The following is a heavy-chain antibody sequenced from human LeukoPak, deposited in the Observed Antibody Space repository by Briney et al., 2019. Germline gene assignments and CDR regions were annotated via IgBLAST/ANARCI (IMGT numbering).Heavy chain of an antibody. V-gene: IGHV4-59*01. J-gene: IGHJ3*02. CDR3: ARDIGRGVEPPPNPRGASDDVFDI. Sequence: SETLSLTCTVSGGSISSYYWSWIRQPPGKGLEWIGYIYYSGSTNYNPSLKSRVTISVDTSKNQFSLKPSSVTAADTAVYYCARDIGRGVEPPPNPRGASDDVFDIGAKG. CDR1: GGSISSYY. D-gene: IGHD1-1*01. CDR2: IYYSGST.